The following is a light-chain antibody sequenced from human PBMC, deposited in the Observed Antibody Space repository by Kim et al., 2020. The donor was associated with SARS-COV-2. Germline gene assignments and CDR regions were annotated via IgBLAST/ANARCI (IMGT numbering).Light chain of an antibody. CDR1: QSISSD. J-gene: IGKJ2*01. Sequence: EIVMTQSPATLSVFPGERVTLSCRASQSISSDLAWYQQRPGQPPRLLIYGASTRATGTPARISGSGSGTEFTLTISSLRSEDFGVYYCQQFNNWLYTFGQGTKVEI. CDR2: GAS. CDR3: QQFNNWLYT. V-gene: IGKV3-15*01.